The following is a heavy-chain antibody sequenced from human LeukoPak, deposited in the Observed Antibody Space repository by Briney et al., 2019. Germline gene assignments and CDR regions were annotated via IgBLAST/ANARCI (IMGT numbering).Heavy chain of an antibody. Sequence: PGGSLRLSCAASGFTFSSYGMSWVRQAPGKGLEWVSAISGSGGSTYYADSVKGRFTISRDNSKNTLYLQMNSLRAEDTAVYYCARDLIAAAGTGYYYYYMDVWGKGTTVTVSS. J-gene: IGHJ6*03. V-gene: IGHV3-23*01. D-gene: IGHD6-13*01. CDR3: ARDLIAAAGTGYYYYYMDV. CDR2: ISGSGGST. CDR1: GFTFSSYG.